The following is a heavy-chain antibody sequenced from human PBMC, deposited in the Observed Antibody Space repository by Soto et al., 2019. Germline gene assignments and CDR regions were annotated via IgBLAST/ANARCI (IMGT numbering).Heavy chain of an antibody. J-gene: IGHJ4*02. D-gene: IGHD6-13*01. CDR1: GFTFSDYY. V-gene: IGHV3-11*01. Sequence: GGSLRLSCAASGFTFSDYYMTWIRQAPGKGLEWVSYISSSGNSMYYADSVRGRFTVSRDNAKNSLFLQMNSLRAEDTAVYYCARRAAAGRSFDYWGLGTLVTVSS. CDR2: ISSSGNSM. CDR3: ARRAAAGRSFDY.